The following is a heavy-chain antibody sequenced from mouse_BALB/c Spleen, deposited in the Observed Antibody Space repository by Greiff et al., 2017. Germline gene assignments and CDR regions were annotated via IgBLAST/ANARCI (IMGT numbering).Heavy chain of an antibody. D-gene: IGHD1-2*01. J-gene: IGHJ2*01. CDR2: ISNLAYSI. Sequence: EVKLMESGGGLVQPGGSRKLSCAASGFTFSDYGMAWVRQAPGKGPEWVAFISNLAYSIYYADTVTGRFTISRENAKNTLYLEMSSLRSEDTAMYYCARESITTAYYFDYWGQGTTLTVSS. CDR1: GFTFSDYG. V-gene: IGHV5-15*02. CDR3: ARESITTAYYFDY.